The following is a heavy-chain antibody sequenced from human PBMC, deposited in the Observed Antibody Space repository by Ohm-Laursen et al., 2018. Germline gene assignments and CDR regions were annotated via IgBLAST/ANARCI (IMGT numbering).Heavy chain of an antibody. CDR3: ARVWSSGYYFDY. Sequence: SDTLSLTCAVSGYSISSGYYCGWIRQPPGKGLAWIGSIFHIGTTSYNPSLKIRLAISEDTSKNHFPLKRSSATAADTAVYYCARVWSSGYYFDYWGQGTLVTVSS. CDR1: GYSISSGYY. CDR2: IFHIGTT. V-gene: IGHV4-38-2*01. D-gene: IGHD3-22*01. J-gene: IGHJ4*02.